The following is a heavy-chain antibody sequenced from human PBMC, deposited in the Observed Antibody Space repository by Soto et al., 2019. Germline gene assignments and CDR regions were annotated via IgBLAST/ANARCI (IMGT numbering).Heavy chain of an antibody. CDR2: ISGTGGNT. J-gene: IGHJ4*02. Sequence: PGGSLRLSCAASGFTFSTYDMNWVRQAPGKGLEWVSHISGTGGNTRYADSVKGRFGISRDNSKNTLYLQMNSLRVEDTAVYFCANGATFRPFDYWGQGTLVTVSS. D-gene: IGHD6-6*01. CDR1: GFTFSTYD. V-gene: IGHV3-23*01. CDR3: ANGATFRPFDY.